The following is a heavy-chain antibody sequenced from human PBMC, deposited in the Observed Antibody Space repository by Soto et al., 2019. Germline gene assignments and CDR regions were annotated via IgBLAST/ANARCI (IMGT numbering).Heavy chain of an antibody. CDR3: ARDFYYYFYMDV. Sequence: GGSLRLSCAASGFTFSSYAMSWVRQAPGKGLEWVSGITGSGGSTYYADSVKGRFTISRDSSKNTLYLQMNSLRAEDTAVYYCARDFYYYFYMDVWGKGTTVTVSS. V-gene: IGHV3-23*01. J-gene: IGHJ6*03. CDR1: GFTFSSYA. CDR2: ITGSGGST.